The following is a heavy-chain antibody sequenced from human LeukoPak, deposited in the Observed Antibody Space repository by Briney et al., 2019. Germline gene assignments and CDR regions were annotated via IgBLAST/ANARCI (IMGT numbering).Heavy chain of an antibody. CDR1: GFTVSSNY. CDR3: AKQQTMIVVVITYDY. CDR2: ISGSGGST. D-gene: IGHD3-22*01. V-gene: IGHV3-23*01. Sequence: GGSLRLSCAASGFTVSSNYMSWVRQAPGKGLEWVSVISGSGGSTYYADSVKGRFTISRDNSKNTLHLQMNSLRAEDTAVYYCAKQQTMIVVVITYDYWGQGTLVTVSS. J-gene: IGHJ4*02.